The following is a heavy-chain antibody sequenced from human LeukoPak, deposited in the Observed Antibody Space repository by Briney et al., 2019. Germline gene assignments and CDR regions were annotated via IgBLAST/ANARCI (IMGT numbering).Heavy chain of an antibody. Sequence: SETQSLTCAVYGGSFSGYYWSWIRQPPGKGLEWIGEINHSGSTNYNPSLKSRVTISVDTSKNQFSLKLSSVTAADTAVYYCARLRITIFGVVSPFDYWGQGTLVTVSS. CDR2: INHSGST. V-gene: IGHV4-34*01. J-gene: IGHJ4*02. D-gene: IGHD3-3*01. CDR3: ARLRITIFGVVSPFDY. CDR1: GGSFSGYY.